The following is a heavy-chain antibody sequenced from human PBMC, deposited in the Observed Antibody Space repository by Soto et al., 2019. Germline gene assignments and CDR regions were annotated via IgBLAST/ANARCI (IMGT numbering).Heavy chain of an antibody. CDR1: GPSIRSGGYY. Sequence: LSLTCSVSGPSIRSGGYYWSWLRQSPGKGLEWIGHIYYTGSTFYSPSLKSRLTISLDTSKNQFSLDLRSVTAADTAMYYCGRIEMASIKWGRGTLVSVSS. V-gene: IGHV4-31*03. J-gene: IGHJ4*02. CDR3: GRIEMASIK. CDR2: IYYTGST.